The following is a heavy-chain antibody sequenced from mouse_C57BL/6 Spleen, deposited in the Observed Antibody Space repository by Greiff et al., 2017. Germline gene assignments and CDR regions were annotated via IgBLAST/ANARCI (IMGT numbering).Heavy chain of an antibody. J-gene: IGHJ4*01. CDR3: ARQGGYYGYYAMDY. CDR2: ISSGSSTI. CDR1: GFTFSDYG. V-gene: IGHV5-17*01. Sequence: EVQRVESGGGLVKPGGSLKLSCAASGFTFSDYGMHWVRQAPEKGLEWVAYISSGSSTIYYADTVKGRFTISRDNAKNTLFLQMTSLRSEDTAMYYCARQGGYYGYYAMDYWGQGTSVTVSS. D-gene: IGHD2-3*01.